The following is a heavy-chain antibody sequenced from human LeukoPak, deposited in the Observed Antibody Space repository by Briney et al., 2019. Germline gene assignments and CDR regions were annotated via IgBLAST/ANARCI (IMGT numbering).Heavy chain of an antibody. CDR1: GGSFNIYY. CDR2: IYTSGST. V-gene: IGHV4-4*07. Sequence: SETLSLTCTVSGGSFNIYYWNWIRQPAGKGLEWIGRIYTSGSTTYNPSLKSRVTMSLDTSKNQFSLKLSSVTAADTAVYYCARMTVRDDAFDIWGQGTMVTVSS. CDR3: ARMTVRDDAFDI. J-gene: IGHJ3*02. D-gene: IGHD4-17*01.